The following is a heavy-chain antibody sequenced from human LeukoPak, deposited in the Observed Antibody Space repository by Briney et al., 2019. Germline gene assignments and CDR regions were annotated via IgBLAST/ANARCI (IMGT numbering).Heavy chain of an antibody. CDR1: GFTFDDYA. CDR2: ISWNSGSI. V-gene: IGHV3-9*01. CDR3: AKDILVIAVAGTGFGY. Sequence: PGGSLRLSCAASGFTFDDYAMHWVRQAPGKGLEWVSGISWNSGSIGYADSVKGRFTISRDNAKNSLYLQMNSLRAEDTALYYCAKDILVIAVAGTGFGYWGQGTLVTVSS. J-gene: IGHJ4*02. D-gene: IGHD6-19*01.